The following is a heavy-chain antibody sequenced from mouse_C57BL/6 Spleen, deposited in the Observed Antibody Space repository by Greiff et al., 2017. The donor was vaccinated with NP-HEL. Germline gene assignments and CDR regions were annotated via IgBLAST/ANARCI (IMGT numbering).Heavy chain of an antibody. Sequence: VQLQQSGPELVKPGASVKISCKASGYTFTDYYMNWVKQSHGKSLEWIGDINPNNGGTSYNQKFKGKATLTVDKSSSTAYMEDRSLTSAEAAVDYCARTSLLRSYYAMDYWGQGTSVTVSS. D-gene: IGHD1-1*01. J-gene: IGHJ4*01. V-gene: IGHV1-26*01. CDR1: GYTFTDYY. CDR2: INPNNGGT. CDR3: ARTSLLRSYYAMDY.